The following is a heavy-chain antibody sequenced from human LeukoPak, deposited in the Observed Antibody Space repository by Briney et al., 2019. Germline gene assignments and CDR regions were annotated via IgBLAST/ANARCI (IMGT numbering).Heavy chain of an antibody. CDR1: GFTFSSYG. CDR3: AKGPIVATIGYFDY. J-gene: IGHJ4*02. D-gene: IGHD5-12*01. Sequence: GGSLRLSCAASGFTFSSYGMHWVRQAPGKGLEWVAVISYDGSNKYYADSVKGRFTISRDNSKNTLYLRMNSLRAEDTAVYYCAKGPIVATIGYFDYWAQGPLVTVSS. CDR2: ISYDGSNK. V-gene: IGHV3-30*18.